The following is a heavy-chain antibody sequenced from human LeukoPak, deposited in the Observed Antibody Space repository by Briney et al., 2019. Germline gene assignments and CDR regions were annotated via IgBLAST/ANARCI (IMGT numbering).Heavy chain of an antibody. J-gene: IGHJ5*02. CDR3: ARDGYYYDSSGYYYDHNWFDP. D-gene: IGHD3-22*01. V-gene: IGHV3-23*01. CDR1: GFTFSSYA. Sequence: PGGSLRLSCAASGFTFSSYAMSWVRQAPGKGLEWVSVISGNGGATYYADSVKGRFTISRDNAKNSLYLQMNSLRAEDTAVYYCARDGYYYDSSGYYYDHNWFDPWGQGTLVTVSS. CDR2: ISGNGGAT.